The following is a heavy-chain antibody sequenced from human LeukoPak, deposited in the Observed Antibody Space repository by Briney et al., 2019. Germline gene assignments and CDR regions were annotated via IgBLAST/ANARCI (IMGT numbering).Heavy chain of an antibody. J-gene: IGHJ4*02. V-gene: IGHV4-59*01. CDR3: ARVDPAPDRYYFDY. CDR1: GGSISRYY. Sequence: SETLSLTCTVSGGSISRYYWSWIRQPPGKGLEWIGYIYYSGSTNYNPSLKSRVTTSVDTSKNQFSLKLSSVTAADTAVYYCARVDPAPDRYYFDYWGQGTLVTVSS. CDR2: IYYSGST.